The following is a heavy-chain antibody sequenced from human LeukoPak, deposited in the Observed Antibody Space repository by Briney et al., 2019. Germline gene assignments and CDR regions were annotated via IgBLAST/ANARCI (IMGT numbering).Heavy chain of an antibody. CDR3: ARKNTLRDYYYGMDV. CDR2: IYYSGST. D-gene: IGHD2/OR15-2a*01. CDR1: GGSISSYY. J-gene: IGHJ6*02. V-gene: IGHV4-59*01. Sequence: SETLSLTCTVSGGSISSYYWSWIRQPPGKGLEWIGYIYYSGSTNYNPSLKSRVTISVDTSKNQFSLKLSSVTAADTAVHYCARKNTLRDYYYGMDVWGQGTTVTVSS.